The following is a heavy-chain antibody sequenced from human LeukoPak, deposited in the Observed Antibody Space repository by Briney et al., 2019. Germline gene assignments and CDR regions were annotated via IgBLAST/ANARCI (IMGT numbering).Heavy chain of an antibody. Sequence: GGSLRLSCAASGFTFSSYGMSWVRQAPGKGLEWVSAISGSGGSTYYADSVKGRFTISRDNSKNTLYLQMNSLRAEDTAVYYCARRGYTVTTYYFDYWGQGTLVTVSS. CDR1: GFTFSSYG. CDR2: ISGSGGST. J-gene: IGHJ4*02. CDR3: ARRGYTVTTYYFDY. D-gene: IGHD4-17*01. V-gene: IGHV3-23*01.